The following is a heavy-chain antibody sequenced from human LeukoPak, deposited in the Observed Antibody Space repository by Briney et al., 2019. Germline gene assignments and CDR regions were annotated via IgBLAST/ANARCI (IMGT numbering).Heavy chain of an antibody. CDR2: INHSGST. V-gene: IGHV4-34*01. D-gene: IGHD2-15*01. CDR1: GGSFSGYY. CDR3: ARGLRCGGGSCYP. Sequence: SETLSLTCAVCGGSFSGYYWSWIRQPPGKGLEWIGEINHSGSTNYNPSLKSRVTISVDTSKNQFSLKLTSVTAADTAVYYCARGLRCGGGSCYPWDQGTLVTVSS. J-gene: IGHJ5*02.